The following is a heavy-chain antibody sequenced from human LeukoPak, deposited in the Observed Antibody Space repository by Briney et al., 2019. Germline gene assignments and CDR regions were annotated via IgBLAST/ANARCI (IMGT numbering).Heavy chain of an antibody. CDR2: ISSSSSYI. CDR3: VVGSSWYGLGDY. Sequence: PGGSLRLSCAASGFTFSSYSMNWVRQAPGKGLEWVSSISSSSSYIYYADSVKGRFTISRDNAKNSLYLQMNSLRAEDTAVYYCVVGSSWYGLGDYWGQGTLVTVSS. D-gene: IGHD6-13*01. CDR1: GFTFSSYS. V-gene: IGHV3-21*01. J-gene: IGHJ4*02.